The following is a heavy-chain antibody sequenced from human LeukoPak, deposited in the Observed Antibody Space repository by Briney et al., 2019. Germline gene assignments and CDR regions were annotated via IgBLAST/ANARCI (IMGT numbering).Heavy chain of an antibody. CDR3: ARDYHYLYYYDSSGYPFDY. V-gene: IGHV3-21*04. CDR1: EFTFSSYS. CDR2: ISSSSYYI. D-gene: IGHD3-22*01. Sequence: PGGSLRLSCAASEFTFSSYSMNWVRQAPGKGLEWVSSISSSSYYIYYADSVKGRFTISRDNAKNSLYLQMNSLRAEDTAVYYCARDYHYLYYYDSSGYPFDYWGQGTLVTVSS. J-gene: IGHJ4*02.